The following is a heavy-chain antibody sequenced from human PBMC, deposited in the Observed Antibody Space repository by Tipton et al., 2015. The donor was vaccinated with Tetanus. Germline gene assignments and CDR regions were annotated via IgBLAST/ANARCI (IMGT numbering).Heavy chain of an antibody. V-gene: IGHV4-30-2*01. CDR1: GASISSAA. CDR3: ARTPDYYYGMDV. Sequence: TLSLTCDVSGASISSAAWTWIRQPSGKGLEWIGHIFHSGSPNYNPSLKSRVTISTDKSKNQVSLRLNSVTAADTAVYFCARTPDYYYGMDVWGQGTTVTVSS. J-gene: IGHJ6*02. CDR2: IFHSGSP.